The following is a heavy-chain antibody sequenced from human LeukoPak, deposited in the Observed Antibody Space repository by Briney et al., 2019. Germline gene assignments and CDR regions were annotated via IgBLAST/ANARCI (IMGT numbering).Heavy chain of an antibody. D-gene: IGHD1-1*01. Sequence: GGSLRLSCAASGFTFSSYSMNWVRQAPGKGLEWVSFISSSSSTIYYADSVKGRFTISRDNAKNSLYLQMNSLRAEDTAVYYCAKDVVTTNFYYYGMDVWGQGTTVTVSS. CDR2: ISSSSSTI. V-gene: IGHV3-48*04. J-gene: IGHJ6*02. CDR1: GFTFSSYS. CDR3: AKDVVTTNFYYYGMDV.